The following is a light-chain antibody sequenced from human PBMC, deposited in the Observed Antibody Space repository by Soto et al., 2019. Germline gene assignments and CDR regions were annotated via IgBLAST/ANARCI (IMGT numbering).Light chain of an antibody. J-gene: IGKJ2*01. CDR2: AAS. V-gene: IGKV1-39*01. Sequence: DIQMTQSPSSLSASVGDRVTITCRASQTISSYLNWYQQKPGKAPKLLIYAASSLQSGVPSRFSGSGXGXXXXLTIXSLQPEDFATYYCQQSHSIPYTFGQGTKLEIK. CDR1: QTISSY. CDR3: QQSHSIPYT.